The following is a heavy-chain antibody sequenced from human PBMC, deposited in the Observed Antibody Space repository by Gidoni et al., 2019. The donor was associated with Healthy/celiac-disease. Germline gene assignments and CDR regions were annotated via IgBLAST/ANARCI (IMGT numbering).Heavy chain of an antibody. D-gene: IGHD1-26*01. CDR2: ISYDGSNK. J-gene: IGHJ4*02. V-gene: IGHV3-30-3*01. CDR1: GFTFSSYA. CDR3: ARPYSVHSYYFDY. Sequence: QVQLVESGGGVVQPGRSLRLSCAASGFTFSSYAMHWVRQAPGKGLEWVAVISYDGSNKYYAASVKGRFTISRDNSKNTLYLQMNSLRAEDTAVYYCARPYSVHSYYFDYWGQGTLVTVSS.